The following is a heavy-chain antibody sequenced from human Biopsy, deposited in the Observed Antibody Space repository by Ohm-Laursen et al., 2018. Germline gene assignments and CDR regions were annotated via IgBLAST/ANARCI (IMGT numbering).Heavy chain of an antibody. J-gene: IGHJ4*02. D-gene: IGHD3-10*01. Sequence: GTLSLTCTVTGGSISRSSYYWDWIRQPPGKGLEWIGSIYYSGSTYYNPSLKSRVTISADRSTNQFSLKLTSVTAADTAMYYCARQEFATSPLDYWGQGSLVTVSS. CDR2: IYYSGST. V-gene: IGHV4-39*01. CDR1: GGSISRSSYY. CDR3: ARQEFATSPLDY.